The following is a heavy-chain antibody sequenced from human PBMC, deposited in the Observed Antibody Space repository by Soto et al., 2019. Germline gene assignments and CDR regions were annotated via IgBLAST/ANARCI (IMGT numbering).Heavy chain of an antibody. J-gene: IGHJ4*02. CDR3: ARLLRGYHYGPFDS. Sequence: GGSLRLSCAASGFSFNSYAMSWVRQAPGKGLDWVSTIIASGGGTYYADSVKGRFSISRDISKNTLYLQMNNLRADHSAVYYCARLLRGYHYGPFDSWGQGSLVTVS. CDR2: IIASGGGT. V-gene: IGHV3-23*01. CDR1: GFSFNSYA. D-gene: IGHD5-18*01.